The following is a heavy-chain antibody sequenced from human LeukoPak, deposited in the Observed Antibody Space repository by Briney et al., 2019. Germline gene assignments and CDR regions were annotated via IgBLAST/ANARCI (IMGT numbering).Heavy chain of an antibody. V-gene: IGHV4-34*01. J-gene: IGHJ4*02. CDR1: GGSFSGYY. CDR3: ARYVWGSYRFFDY. Sequence: PSETLSLTCAVYGGSFSGYYWSWIRQPPGKGLEWIGEINHSGSTNYNPSLKSRVTISVDTSKNQFSLKLSSVTAADTAVYYCARYVWGSYRFFDYWGQGTLVTVSS. D-gene: IGHD3-16*02. CDR2: INHSGST.